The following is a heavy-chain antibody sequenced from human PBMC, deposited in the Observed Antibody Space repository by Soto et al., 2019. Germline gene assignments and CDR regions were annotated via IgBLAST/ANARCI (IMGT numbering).Heavy chain of an antibody. D-gene: IGHD3-22*01. Sequence: GESLSLSCAASGFTFSSYAMNWVRQAPEKGLEWVSSISGSGGSTYYTDSVKGRFTISRDNSKNTLYLQMNSLRAGDTAVYYCAIPDDSSGFDDWGQGTLVTVSS. CDR2: ISGSGGST. CDR1: GFTFSSYA. V-gene: IGHV3-23*01. J-gene: IGHJ4*02. CDR3: AIPDDSSGFDD.